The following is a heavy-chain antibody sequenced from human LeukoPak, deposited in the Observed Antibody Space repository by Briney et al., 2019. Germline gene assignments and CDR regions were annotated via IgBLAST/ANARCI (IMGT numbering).Heavy chain of an antibody. CDR3: ARESSGWYYFDY. Sequence: ASVKDSCKASGYTFTSYAMHWVRQAPGQRLEWMGWINAGNGNTKYSQKFQGRVTITRDTSASTAYMELSSLRSEDTAVYYCARESSGWYYFDYWGQGTLVTVSS. CDR1: GYTFTSYA. CDR2: INAGNGNT. D-gene: IGHD6-19*01. J-gene: IGHJ4*02. V-gene: IGHV1-3*01.